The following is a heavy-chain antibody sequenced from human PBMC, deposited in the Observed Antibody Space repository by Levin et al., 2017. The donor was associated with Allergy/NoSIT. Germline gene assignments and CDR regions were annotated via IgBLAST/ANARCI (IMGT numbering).Heavy chain of an antibody. J-gene: IGHJ6*03. CDR3: AKLFCSSTNCYTQLDYYYYYMDV. V-gene: IGHV3-30*18. CDR1: GFTFSNYG. CDR2: ISYDGINE. D-gene: IGHD2-2*02. Sequence: GGSLRLSCAASGFTFSNYGMHWVRQAPGKGLEWLTSISYDGINEYYANSVKGRFTISRDNSKNTLYLQMSRLKADDTAVYFCAKLFCSSTNCYTQLDYYYYYMDVWGKGTTVTVSS.